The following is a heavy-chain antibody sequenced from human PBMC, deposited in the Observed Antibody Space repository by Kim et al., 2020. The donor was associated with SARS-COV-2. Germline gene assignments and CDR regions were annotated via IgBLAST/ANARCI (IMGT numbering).Heavy chain of an antibody. D-gene: IGHD2-21*02. CDR2: IHYIGTT. CDR1: GGSVSGGGDY. V-gene: IGHV4-31*02. Sequence: SQTLSLTCTVSGGSVSGGGDYWSWIRQLPGKGLEWIAYIHYIGTTFYNPSLKRRVSISLDTSNNLFSLSLSSVTAADTAVYYCARTEGTYCGGDCYRSAFDLLGQGTPVPLSS. CDR3: ARTEGTYCGGDCYRSAFDL. J-gene: IGHJ4*02.